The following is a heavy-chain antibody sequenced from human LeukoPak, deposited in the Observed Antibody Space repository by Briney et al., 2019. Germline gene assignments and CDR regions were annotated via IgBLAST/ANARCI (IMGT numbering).Heavy chain of an antibody. J-gene: IGHJ4*02. V-gene: IGHV3-66*01. Sequence: GGSLRLSCEASGFGVSSNYINWVRQAPGKGLEWVSVIYRGEKTYHADSVKGRFNISRDSSKNTVFLQMNSLRAEDTAIYYCARSDGGVLYCGEDCYLDLWGQGTLVTVSS. CDR1: GFGVSSNY. CDR3: ARSDGGVLYCGEDCYLDL. CDR2: IYRGEKT. D-gene: IGHD2-21*02.